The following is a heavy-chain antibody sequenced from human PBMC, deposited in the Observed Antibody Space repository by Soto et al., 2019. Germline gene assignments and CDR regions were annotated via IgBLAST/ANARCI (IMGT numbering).Heavy chain of an antibody. Sequence: GGSLRLSCAASGFTFSSYGMHWVRQAPGKGLEWVAVISYDGNNKYYADSVKGRFTISRDNSKNTLYLQMNSLRAEDTAVYYCARGRALDTSLKNWFDPWGQGTLVTVSS. CDR3: ARGRALDTSLKNWFDP. V-gene: IGHV3-30*03. D-gene: IGHD1-26*01. CDR2: ISYDGNNK. J-gene: IGHJ5*02. CDR1: GFTFSSYG.